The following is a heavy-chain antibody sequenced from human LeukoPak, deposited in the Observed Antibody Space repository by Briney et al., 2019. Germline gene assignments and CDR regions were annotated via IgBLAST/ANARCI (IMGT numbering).Heavy chain of an antibody. D-gene: IGHD6-6*01. V-gene: IGHV1-2*04. CDR2: INPNSGGT. CDR3: ARDRSGTARPSYFDY. J-gene: IGHJ4*02. CDR1: GYTFTGYY. Sequence: ASVKVSCKASGYTFTGYYMHWVRQAPGQGLEWMGWINPNSGGTNYAQKFQGWVTMTRDTSISTAYMELSRLRSDDTAVYYCARDRSGTARPSYFDYWGQGTLVTVSS.